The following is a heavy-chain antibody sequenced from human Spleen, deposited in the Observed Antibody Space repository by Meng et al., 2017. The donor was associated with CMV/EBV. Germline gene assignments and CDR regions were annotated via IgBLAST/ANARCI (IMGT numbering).Heavy chain of an antibody. V-gene: IGHV3-21*01. J-gene: IGHJ6*02. CDR3: ARSGRYCSSSSCYGSDGMDV. D-gene: IGHD2-2*01. CDR1: GFTFSSYS. CDR2: ISSSSSYI. Sequence: GESLKISCAASGFTFSSYSMNWVRQAPGKGLEWVSSISSSSSYIYYADSVKGRFTISRDNSKNTLYLQMNSLRAEDTAVYYCARSGRYCSSSSCYGSDGMDVWGQGTTVTVSS.